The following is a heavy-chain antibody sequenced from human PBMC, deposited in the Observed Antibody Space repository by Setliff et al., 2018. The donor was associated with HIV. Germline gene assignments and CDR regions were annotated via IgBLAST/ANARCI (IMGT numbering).Heavy chain of an antibody. Sequence: SETLSLTCAVYGGSLSGYYWRWIRQPPGKGLEWIGDVSHTGSTNYNPSLKSRITISADTPKNQFSLNLSSMTAADTAVYYCARTHYNFNLLEYYYYYYMDVWGKGTTVTVSS. CDR3: ARTHYNFNLLEYYYYYYMDV. CDR2: VSHTGST. CDR1: GGSLSGYY. J-gene: IGHJ6*03. V-gene: IGHV4-34*01. D-gene: IGHD3-3*01.